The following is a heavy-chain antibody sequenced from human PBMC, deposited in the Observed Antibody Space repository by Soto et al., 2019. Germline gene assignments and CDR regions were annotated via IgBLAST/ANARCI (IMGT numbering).Heavy chain of an antibody. CDR3: ARQARAAKRLVWFDP. CDR1: GGSISSSSYY. V-gene: IGHV4-39*01. J-gene: IGHJ5*02. D-gene: IGHD6-13*01. CDR2: IYYSGST. Sequence: SETLSLTCTVSGGSISSSSYYWGWIRQPPGKGLEWIGSIYYSGSTYYNPSLKSRVTISVDTSKNQFSLKLSSVTAADTAVYYCARQARAAKRLVWFDPWGQGTLVTVSS.